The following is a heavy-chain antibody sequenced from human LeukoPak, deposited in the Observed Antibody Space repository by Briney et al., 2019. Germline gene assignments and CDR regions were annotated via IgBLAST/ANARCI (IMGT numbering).Heavy chain of an antibody. CDR1: GFTFSDYY. Sequence: GGSLRLSCAASGFTFSDYYMSWIRQVPGKGLEWVSYISNTDNTIYYADSVKGRFTISRDNAKNSLFLQMNSLRAEDTAVYYCAKVGDYYDSRGRLYYFDYWGQGTLVTVSS. CDR3: AKVGDYYDSRGRLYYFDY. CDR2: ISNTDNTI. V-gene: IGHV3-11*01. D-gene: IGHD3-22*01. J-gene: IGHJ4*02.